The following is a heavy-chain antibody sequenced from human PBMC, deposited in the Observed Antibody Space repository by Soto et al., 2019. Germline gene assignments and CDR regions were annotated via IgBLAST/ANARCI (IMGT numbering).Heavy chain of an antibody. CDR3: ASLLRRGTYYYGMDV. CDR2: IYYSGST. V-gene: IGHV4-39*01. J-gene: IGHJ6*02. D-gene: IGHD1-26*01. CDR1: GGSISSSSYY. Sequence: SETLSLTCTVSGGSISSSSYYWGWIRQPPGKGLEWIGSIYYSGSTYYNPSLKSRVTISVDTSKNQFSLKLSSVTAADTAVYYCASLLRRGTYYYGMDVWGQGTTVTVSS.